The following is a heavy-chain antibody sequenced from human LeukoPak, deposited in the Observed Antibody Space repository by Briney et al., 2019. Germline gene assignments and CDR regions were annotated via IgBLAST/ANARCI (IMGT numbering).Heavy chain of an antibody. CDR1: GYTFTGYY. Sequence: GASVKVSCKASGYTFTGYYMHWVRQAPGQGLEWMGWINPNSGGTNYAQKLQGRVTMTTDTSTSTAYMELRSLRSDDTAVYYCARRTGGSHYYYYGMDVWGQGTTVTVSS. CDR2: INPNSGGT. CDR3: ARRTGGSHYYYYGMDV. D-gene: IGHD1-1*01. V-gene: IGHV1-2*02. J-gene: IGHJ6*02.